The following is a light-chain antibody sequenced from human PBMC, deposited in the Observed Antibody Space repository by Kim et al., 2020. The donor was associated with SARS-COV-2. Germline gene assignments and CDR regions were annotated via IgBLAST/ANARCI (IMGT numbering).Light chain of an antibody. CDR1: QGISIW. Sequence: AFVGDRLTITCRASQGISIWLSWYQQKPGKAPKVLIYRASNLQSGVPSRFSGSGSGTEFTLTINSLQPDDFATYYCQHYTGYPLTFGGGTKVDIK. CDR3: QHYTGYPLT. J-gene: IGKJ4*01. CDR2: RAS. V-gene: IGKV1-5*03.